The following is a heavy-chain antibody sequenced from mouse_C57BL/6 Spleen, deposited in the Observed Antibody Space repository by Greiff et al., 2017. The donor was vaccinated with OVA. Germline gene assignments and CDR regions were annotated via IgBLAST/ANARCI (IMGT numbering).Heavy chain of an antibody. V-gene: IGHV1-59*01. CDR3: ARSRDAMDY. Sequence: QVPPQQPGAEPVRAGTSVKLSCQASCYTLTSLWMHRVKQRPGQGLEGVGVIDPSDSYTNYNQKFKGKATWTVDTSSSTAYMQLNSLTSEDSAVYYCARSRDAMDYWGQGTSVTVSS. CDR2: IDPSDSYT. CDR1: CYTLTSLW. J-gene: IGHJ4*01.